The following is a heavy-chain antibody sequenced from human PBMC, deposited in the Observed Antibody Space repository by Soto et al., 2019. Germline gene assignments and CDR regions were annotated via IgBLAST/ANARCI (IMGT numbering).Heavy chain of an antibody. CDR1: EFTITSRFYF. J-gene: IGHJ6*02. Sequence: LSVRSIVAEFTITSRFYFCNMNPQPPGKGLEWIGTVHSTGGTYYSPSLRSRVTISVDTSKNLFSLKMTSASATDTAVYFCAKREDSSRFGGLGIWGQGPAV. V-gene: IGHV4-39*01. CDR2: VHSTGGT. D-gene: IGHD3-3*01. CDR3: AKREDSSRFGGLGI.